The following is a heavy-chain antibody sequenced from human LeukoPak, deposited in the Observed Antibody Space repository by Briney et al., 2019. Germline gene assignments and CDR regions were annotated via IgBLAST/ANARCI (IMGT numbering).Heavy chain of an antibody. J-gene: IGHJ3*02. Sequence: SVKVSCKASGGTFSGYAISWVRQAPGQGLEWMGGIIPIFGTANYAQKFQGRVTITADESTSTAYMELSSLRSEDTGVYYCAREGGVVGATEGAFDIWGQGTMVTVSS. CDR1: GGTFSGYA. V-gene: IGHV1-69*13. CDR2: IIPIFGTA. CDR3: AREGGVVGATEGAFDI. D-gene: IGHD1-26*01.